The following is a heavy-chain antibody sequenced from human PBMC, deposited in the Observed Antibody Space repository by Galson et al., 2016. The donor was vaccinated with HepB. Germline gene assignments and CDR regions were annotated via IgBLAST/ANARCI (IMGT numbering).Heavy chain of an antibody. D-gene: IGHD5-12*01. CDR2: IWFDGSNI. CDR1: GFTFSSYG. CDR3: ARDRTTTSGYDYDY. Sequence: SLRLPCAASGFTFSSYGMHWVRQAPGKGLEWVAVIWFDGSNIYYADSVKGRFTISRDNFKPTLYLQMHSLRAEDTAVYFCARDRTTTSGYDYDYWGPGTLVTVSS. J-gene: IGHJ4*02. V-gene: IGHV3-33*01.